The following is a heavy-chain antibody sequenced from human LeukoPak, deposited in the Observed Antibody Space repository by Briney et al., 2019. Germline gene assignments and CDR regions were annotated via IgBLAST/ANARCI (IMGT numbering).Heavy chain of an antibody. CDR2: IRSRINLV. CDR1: GFTFSSYS. V-gene: IGHV3-21*01. Sequence: GGSLRLSCAASGFTFSSYSMDWVRQAPGRGLEWVCSIRSRINLVYYAVSLRGCFSYSGDYGKETTFMQMTSPRADDTAVFYFASLQGGFGELSGIDNCGQGTLVTVSS. CDR3: ASLQGGFGELSGIDN. D-gene: IGHD3-10*01. J-gene: IGHJ4*02.